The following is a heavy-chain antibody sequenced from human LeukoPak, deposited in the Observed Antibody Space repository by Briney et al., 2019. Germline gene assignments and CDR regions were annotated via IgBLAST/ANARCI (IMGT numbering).Heavy chain of an antibody. J-gene: IGHJ5*01. CDR1: GGSISSYY. CDR3: ATDGMVRGPDAWFDS. CDR2: IYTSGST. Sequence: SETLSLTRTVSGGSISSYYWSWIRQPAGKGLEWIGRIYTSGSTNYNPSLKSRVTMSVDTSKNQFSLKLSSVTAADTAVYYCATDGMVRGPDAWFDSWGQGTLVTVSS. V-gene: IGHV4-4*07. D-gene: IGHD3-10*01.